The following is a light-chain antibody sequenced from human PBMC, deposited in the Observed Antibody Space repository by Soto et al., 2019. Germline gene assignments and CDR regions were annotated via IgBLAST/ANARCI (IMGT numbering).Light chain of an antibody. CDR2: NIS. CDR1: QSVSRY. Sequence: EIVMTQSPPTLYVSPGERATLSCRASQSVSRYLTWYQQKPGQAPRLLISNISNRATGIPARFSGSGSGTDFTLTISSLEPEDFAVYYCQQRSNWPRTFGQGTKVDIK. V-gene: IGKV3-11*01. CDR3: QQRSNWPRT. J-gene: IGKJ1*01.